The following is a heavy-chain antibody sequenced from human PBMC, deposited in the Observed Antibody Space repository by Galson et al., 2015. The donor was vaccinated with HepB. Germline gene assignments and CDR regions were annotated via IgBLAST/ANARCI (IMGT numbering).Heavy chain of an antibody. Sequence: SLRLSCAASGFTFSNYAMDWVRQAPGKGLEYVSSISANGESTSYADSVKGRFAISRDNSKYTLNVQMNSLRPDDTAMYYCVKFNSSSRAFDIWGHGTMVTVSP. V-gene: IGHV3-64*05. CDR3: VKFNSSSRAFDI. J-gene: IGHJ3*02. D-gene: IGHD6-6*01. CDR1: GFTFSNYA. CDR2: ISANGEST.